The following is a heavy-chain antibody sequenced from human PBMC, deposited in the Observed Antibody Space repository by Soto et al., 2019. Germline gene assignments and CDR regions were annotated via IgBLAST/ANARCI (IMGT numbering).Heavy chain of an antibody. Sequence: QVQLVQSGAEVKKPGSSVKVSCKASGGTFSSYAISWVRQAPGQGLEWMGGIIPISDTTNYAQKFQGRVTMIADEASRRAYMVLSSRISEEKAVYYCARTQGGSTSRVDYYYYYYYGMDVWGQGTTVTVSS. CDR1: GGTFSSYA. V-gene: IGHV1-69*01. CDR2: IIPISDTT. D-gene: IGHD2-2*01. CDR3: ARTQGGSTSRVDYYYYYYYGMDV. J-gene: IGHJ6*02.